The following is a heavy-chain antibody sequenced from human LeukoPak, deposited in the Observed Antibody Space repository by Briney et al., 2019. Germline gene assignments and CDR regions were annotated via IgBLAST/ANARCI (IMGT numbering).Heavy chain of an antibody. CDR3: ARDGVGGAKEVAFDI. Sequence: PGGSLRLSCAASGIIFSDYYMSWTRQAPGKGLEWVSYISNSGSTIYYADSVKGRFTISRDNAKNSLYLQMNSLRAEDTAVYYCARDGVGGAKEVAFDIWGQGTMVTVSS. D-gene: IGHD3-16*01. CDR1: GIIFSDYY. V-gene: IGHV3-11*04. J-gene: IGHJ3*02. CDR2: ISNSGSTI.